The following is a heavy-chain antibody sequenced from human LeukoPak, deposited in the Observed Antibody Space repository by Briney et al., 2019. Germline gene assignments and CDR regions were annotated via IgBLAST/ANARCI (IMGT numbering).Heavy chain of an antibody. J-gene: IGHJ4*02. V-gene: IGHV4-59*01. CDR2: IYYSGST. D-gene: IGHD3-10*01. CDR1: GGSISSYY. CDR3: ARAMLYYYGSGSYWGTFDY. Sequence: PSETLSLTCTVSGGSISSYYWSWIRQPPGKGLEWIGYIYYSGSTNYNPPLKSRVTISVDTSKNQFSLKLSSVTAADTAVYYCARAMLYYYGSGSYWGTFDYWGQGTLVTVSS.